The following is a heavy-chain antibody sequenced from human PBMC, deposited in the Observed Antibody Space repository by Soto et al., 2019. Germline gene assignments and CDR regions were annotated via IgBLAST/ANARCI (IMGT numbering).Heavy chain of an antibody. D-gene: IGHD6-13*01. Sequence: QVQLQESGPGLVKPSETLSLTCTVSGGSISSYYWSWIRQPPGKGLEWIGYIYYSGSTNYNPSLKSRVTISVDTSKNQFSLKLSSVTAADTAVYYCARVLAAAGTGWFDPWGQGTLVTVSS. J-gene: IGHJ5*02. CDR2: IYYSGST. V-gene: IGHV4-59*01. CDR3: ARVLAAAGTGWFDP. CDR1: GGSISSYY.